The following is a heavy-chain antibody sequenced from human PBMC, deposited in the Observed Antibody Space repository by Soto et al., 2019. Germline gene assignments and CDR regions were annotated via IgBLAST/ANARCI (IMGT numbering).Heavy chain of an antibody. Sequence: EEQLVESGGGLVQPGGSLRLSCAASGFTFSDYYMSWVRQAPGKGLEWVANINQDGSAKSYVDSVRGRFTISRDNGKNSLSLQMESLRAEDTGVYYCARCNGGFDPWGQGTVVTVSS. J-gene: IGHJ5*02. V-gene: IGHV3-7*05. CDR3: ARCNGGFDP. CDR1: GFTFSDYY. CDR2: INQDGSAK. D-gene: IGHD4-4*01.